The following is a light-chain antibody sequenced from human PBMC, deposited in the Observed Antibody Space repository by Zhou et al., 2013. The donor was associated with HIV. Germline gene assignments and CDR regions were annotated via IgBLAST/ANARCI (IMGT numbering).Light chain of an antibody. V-gene: IGKV3-15*01. J-gene: IGKJ2*01. CDR3: QQYSNWPMFT. Sequence: VMTQSPATLSVSPGERATLSCRASHNISTNLAWYQQRPGQAPRVLIYDASTRATLTPARFSGSGSGTDFTLVISGLRSEDFAVYFCQQYSNWPMFTFGQGT. CDR2: DAS. CDR1: HNISTN.